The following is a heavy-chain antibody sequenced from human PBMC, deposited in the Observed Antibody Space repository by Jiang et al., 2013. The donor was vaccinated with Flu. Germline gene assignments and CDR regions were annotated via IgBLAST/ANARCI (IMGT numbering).Heavy chain of an antibody. CDR1: GYTFTGYY. CDR2: INPNSGGT. J-gene: IGHJ2*01. D-gene: IGHD1-26*01. Sequence: LVESGAEVKKPGASVKVSCKASGYTFTGYYMHWVRQAPGQGLEGMGWINPNSGGTNYAQKFQGRVTMTRDTSISTAYMELSRLRSDDTAVYYCARPVGTTTWYFDLWGRGTLVTVSS. CDR3: ARPVGTTTWYFDL. V-gene: IGHV1-2*02.